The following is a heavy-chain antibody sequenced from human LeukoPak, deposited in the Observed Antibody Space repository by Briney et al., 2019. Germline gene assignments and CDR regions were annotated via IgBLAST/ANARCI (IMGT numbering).Heavy chain of an antibody. J-gene: IGHJ4*02. D-gene: IGHD6-19*01. V-gene: IGHV3-21*01. CDR3: AKGHGDSSGWYRGYYFDY. CDR1: GFAFSGYS. Sequence: PGGSLRLSCAASGFAFSGYSMTWVRQAPGKGLEWVSSISSSSTYIYYADSVKGRFTISRDNAKNSLYLQMNSLRAEDTAVYYCAKGHGDSSGWYRGYYFDYWGQGTLVTVSS. CDR2: ISSSSTYI.